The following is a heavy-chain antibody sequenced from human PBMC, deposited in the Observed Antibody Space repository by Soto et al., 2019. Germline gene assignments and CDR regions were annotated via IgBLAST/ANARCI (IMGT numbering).Heavy chain of an antibody. CDR3: AKEYGSTWIDH. J-gene: IGHJ4*02. CDR1: GFTFSTYG. Sequence: GGSLRLSCAASGFTFSTYGMHWVRQAPGKGLEWVAAMSYDGTKQYYVDSVKGRFTISRDNSRNTLFLQVNSLRDEDTAVYYCAKEYGSTWIDHWGQGTLVTVSS. V-gene: IGHV3-30*18. D-gene: IGHD6-13*01. CDR2: MSYDGTKQ.